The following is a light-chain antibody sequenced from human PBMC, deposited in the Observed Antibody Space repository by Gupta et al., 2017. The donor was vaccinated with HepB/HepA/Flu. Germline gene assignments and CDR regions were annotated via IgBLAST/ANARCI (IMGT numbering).Light chain of an antibody. J-gene: IGKJ4*01. CDR3: QQHSNWPPVT. V-gene: IGKV3-11*01. CDR2: DAS. CDR1: QSVSSY. Sequence: EIVLTQSPATLSLSPGERATLSCRASQSVSSYLAWYQQKPGQAPRLLIYDASNRDTGITARFSGSGVGKELTLTNSSREQEEFAGYYCQQHSNWPPVTFGGGTKVEIK.